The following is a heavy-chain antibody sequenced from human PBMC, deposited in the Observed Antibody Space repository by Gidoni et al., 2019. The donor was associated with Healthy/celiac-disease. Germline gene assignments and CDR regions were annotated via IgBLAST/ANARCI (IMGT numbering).Heavy chain of an antibody. Sequence: QVQLVESGGGVVQPGRSLRLSCAASGFPFSSYAMHWVRQAPGKGLEWVAVISYDGSNKYYADSVKGRFTISRDNSKNTLYLQMNSLRAEDTAVYYCARDGYSSGWYFDYWGQGTLVTVSS. J-gene: IGHJ4*02. D-gene: IGHD6-19*01. V-gene: IGHV3-30-3*01. CDR2: ISYDGSNK. CDR3: ARDGYSSGWYFDY. CDR1: GFPFSSYA.